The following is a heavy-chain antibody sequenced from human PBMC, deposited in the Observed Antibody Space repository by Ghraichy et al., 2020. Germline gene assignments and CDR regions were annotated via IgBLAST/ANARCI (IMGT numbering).Heavy chain of an antibody. Sequence: SETLSLTCAVYGGSFSGYYWSWIRQPPGKGLEWIGEINHSGSTNYNPSLKSRVTISVDTSKNQFSLKLSSVTAADTAVYYCARGHAPRSWLRDVFDYWGQGTLVTVSS. V-gene: IGHV4-34*01. CDR3: ARGHAPRSWLRDVFDY. CDR2: INHSGST. D-gene: IGHD5-12*01. CDR1: GGSFSGYY. J-gene: IGHJ4*02.